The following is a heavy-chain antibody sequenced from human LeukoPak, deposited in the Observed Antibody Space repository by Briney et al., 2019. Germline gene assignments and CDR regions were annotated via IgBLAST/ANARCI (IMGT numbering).Heavy chain of an antibody. CDR3: ARDTYSSSWNY. CDR2: INPNSGGT. CDR1: GYTFTGYY. D-gene: IGHD6-13*01. J-gene: IGHJ4*02. V-gene: IGHV1-2*06. Sequence: ASVKVSCTASGYTFTGYYMHWVRQAPGQGLEWMGRINPNSGGTNYAQKFQGRVTMTGDTSISTAYMELSRLRSDDTAVYYCARDTYSSSWNYWGQGTLVTVSS.